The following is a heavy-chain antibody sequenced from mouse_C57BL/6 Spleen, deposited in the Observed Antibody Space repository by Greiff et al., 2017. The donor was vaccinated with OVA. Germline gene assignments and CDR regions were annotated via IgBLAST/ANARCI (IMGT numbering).Heavy chain of an antibody. V-gene: IGHV5-6*01. Sequence: EVQRVESGGDLVKPGGSLKLSCAASGFTFSSYGMSWVRQTPDKRLEWVATISSGGSYTYYPDSVKGRFTISRDNAKNTLYLQMSSLKSEDTAMYYCARHEDYGSSYFDDWGQGTTLTVSS. CDR1: GFTFSSYG. J-gene: IGHJ2*01. D-gene: IGHD1-1*01. CDR2: ISSGGSYT. CDR3: ARHEDYGSSYFDD.